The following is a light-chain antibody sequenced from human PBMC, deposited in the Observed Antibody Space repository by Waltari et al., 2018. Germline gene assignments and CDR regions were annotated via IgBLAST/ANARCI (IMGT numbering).Light chain of an antibody. CDR1: QSVDTND. CDR2: GTF. V-gene: IGKV3-20*01. CDR3: QQYSSASLT. Sequence: CRASQSVDTNDLAWDQQRPCQAPRLLIYGTFNRATGIPDRFSGSGSGTDFTLRITRLEPEDSAIYYCQQYSSASLTFGGGTKMEI. J-gene: IGKJ4*01.